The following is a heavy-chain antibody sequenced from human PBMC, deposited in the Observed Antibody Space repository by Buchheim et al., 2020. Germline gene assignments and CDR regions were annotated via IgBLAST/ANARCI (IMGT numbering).Heavy chain of an antibody. D-gene: IGHD4-17*01. Sequence: EVQLVESGGALVQPGRSLRLSCAASGFSFGDYAMHWVRQAPGKGLEWVSGVSWNSGVIEYADSVRGRFTVSRDNAQNSLYLEMDRLRPEDTALYYCAKALYGDYGGGFDSWGQGT. CDR3: AKALYGDYGGGFDS. CDR1: GFSFGDYA. J-gene: IGHJ4*02. CDR2: VSWNSGVI. V-gene: IGHV3-9*01.